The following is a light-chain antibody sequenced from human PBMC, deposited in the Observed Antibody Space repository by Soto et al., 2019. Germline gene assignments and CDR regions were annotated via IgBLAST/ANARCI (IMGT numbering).Light chain of an antibody. CDR2: GAS. V-gene: IGKV3-15*01. CDR3: QQYINWPPYT. J-gene: IGKJ2*01. Sequence: EIVMTQSPVTLSVSPGERATLSCRASQSVSSNLAWYQQKPGQAPRLLIYGASTRATGIPARFSGSGSGTEFTLTISSLQSEDFAVYYCQQYINWPPYTFGQGTKLEIK. CDR1: QSVSSN.